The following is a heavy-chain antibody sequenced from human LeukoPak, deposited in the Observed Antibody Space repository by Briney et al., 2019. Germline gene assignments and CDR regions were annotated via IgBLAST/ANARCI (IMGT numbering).Heavy chain of an antibody. V-gene: IGHV4-59*01. Sequence: SETLSLTCTVSGGSFSSYYWSWIRQPPGKGLEWIGYIYYSGSTNYNPSLKSRVTISVDTSKNQFSLKLSSVTAADTAVYYCARDYYDSSGYPYMEYWGQGTLVTVSS. J-gene: IGHJ4*02. CDR1: GGSFSSYY. D-gene: IGHD3-22*01. CDR3: ARDYYDSSGYPYMEY. CDR2: IYYSGST.